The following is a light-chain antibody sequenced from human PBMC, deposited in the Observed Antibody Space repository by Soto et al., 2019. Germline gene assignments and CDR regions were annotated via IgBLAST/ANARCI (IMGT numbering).Light chain of an antibody. V-gene: IGLV2-18*01. CDR3: AVWDDIVTGYV. J-gene: IGLJ1*01. Sequence: QSALTQPPSVSGSPGQSVTISCTGISSDIGSYNRVSWYQQPPGTAPKLMIYEVNNRPSGVPDRFSGSTSGNTASLTISGLQAEDEADYYCAVWDDIVTGYVFGGGTKGTVL. CDR2: EVN. CDR1: SSDIGSYNR.